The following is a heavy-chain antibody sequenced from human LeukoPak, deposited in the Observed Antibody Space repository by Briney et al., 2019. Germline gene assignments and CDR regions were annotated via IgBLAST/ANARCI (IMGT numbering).Heavy chain of an antibody. CDR3: ARDRLGEMNEAFDI. CDR2: IYHSGST. V-gene: IGHV4-38-2*02. CDR1: GYSISSDYY. Sequence: PSETLSLTCTDSGYSISSDYYWGWIRQPPGKGLEWIGSIYHSGSTYYNPSLKSRVTISLDTSKNQFSLKLRPVTAADTAVYYCARDRLGEMNEAFDIWGQGTMVTASS. J-gene: IGHJ3*02. D-gene: IGHD3-10*01.